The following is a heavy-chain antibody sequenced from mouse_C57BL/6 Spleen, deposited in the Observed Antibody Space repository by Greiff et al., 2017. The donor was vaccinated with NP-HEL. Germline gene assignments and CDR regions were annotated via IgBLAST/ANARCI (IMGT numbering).Heavy chain of an antibody. V-gene: IGHV1-15*01. D-gene: IGHD1-1*01. J-gene: IGHJ4*01. CDR1: GYTFTDYE. CDR2: IDPETGGT. Sequence: QVQLKESGAELVRPGASVTLSCKASGYTFTDYEMHWVKQTPVHGLEWIGAIDPETGGTAYNQKFKGKAILTADKSSSTAYMELRSLTSEDSAVYYCTRPPRGRSSDYYAMDYWGQGTSVTVSS. CDR3: TRPPRGRSSDYYAMDY.